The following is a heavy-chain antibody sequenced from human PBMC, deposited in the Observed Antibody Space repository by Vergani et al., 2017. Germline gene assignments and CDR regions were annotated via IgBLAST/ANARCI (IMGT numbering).Heavy chain of an antibody. Sequence: QVQLQESGPGLVKPSETLSLTCAVSGYSISSGYYWGWIRQPPGKGLEWIGSIYNSGSTYYNPSLKSRVTISVDTSKNQFSLKLSSVTAADTAVYYCARPSSYNWFGEPPSWYFDLWGRGTLVTVSS. J-gene: IGHJ2*01. V-gene: IGHV4-38-2*01. D-gene: IGHD3-10*01. CDR1: GYSISSGYY. CDR3: ARPSSYNWFGEPPSWYFDL. CDR2: IYNSGST.